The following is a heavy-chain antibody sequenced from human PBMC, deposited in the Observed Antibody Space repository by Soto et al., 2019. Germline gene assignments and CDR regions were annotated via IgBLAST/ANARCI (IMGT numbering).Heavy chain of an antibody. CDR3: ARDRSDLRFLEWLLYFDY. J-gene: IGHJ4*02. D-gene: IGHD3-3*01. CDR2: ISTYNGNT. CDR1: GYTFTSYG. V-gene: IGHV1-18*01. Sequence: QVQLVQSGAEVKKPGASVKVSCKASGYTFTSYGISWVRQAPGQGLEWMGWISTYNGNTNYAQKLQGRVTMTTDTSTRTXXMELRSLRSDDTAVYYCARDRSDLRFLEWLLYFDYWGQGTLVTVSS.